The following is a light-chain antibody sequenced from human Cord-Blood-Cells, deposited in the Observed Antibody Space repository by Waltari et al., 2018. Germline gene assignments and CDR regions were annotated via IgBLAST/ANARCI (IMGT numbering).Light chain of an antibody. V-gene: IGKV1-5*03. CDR1: RSISTW. Sequence: DTRMTQPPSTLSASVGNKVTITCRASRSISTWLAWYQQEPGKAPKLLIYKASSLESGVPSRFSGSGSGTEFTLTISSLQPDDFATYYCQQYNSYPYTFGQGTKLEIK. CDR2: KAS. CDR3: QQYNSYPYT. J-gene: IGKJ2*01.